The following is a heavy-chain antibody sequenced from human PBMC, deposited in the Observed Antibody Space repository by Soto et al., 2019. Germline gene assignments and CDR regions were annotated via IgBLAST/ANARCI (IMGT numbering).Heavy chain of an antibody. CDR2: MNPNSGNT. CDR3: ARGGCRGMDV. CDR1: GYTFTSYD. V-gene: IGHV1-8*01. Sequence: QVQLVQSGAEVKKPGASVKVSCKASGYTFTSYDINWVRQATGQGLEWMGWMNPNSGNTGYAQKFQGRVTMTRNTSTSTAYMVMSSLGIEDTAVSYWARGGCRGMDVWGQGTTVTVSS. J-gene: IGHJ6*02.